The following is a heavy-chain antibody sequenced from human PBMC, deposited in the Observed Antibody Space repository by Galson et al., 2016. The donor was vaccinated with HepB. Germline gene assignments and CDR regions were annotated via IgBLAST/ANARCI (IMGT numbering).Heavy chain of an antibody. J-gene: IGHJ4*02. D-gene: IGHD6-19*01. CDR3: VGGIGWLPDY. V-gene: IGHV3-7*02. CDR1: GITLSAYW. CDR2: IEQDGSEI. Sequence: SLRLSCAGSGITLSAYWMNWVRQAPGKGLEWVANIEQDGSEINHADSVKGRFTISRDNAKNSAFLQMNSLRGEDTAVYYCVGGIGWLPDYWGQGTLVTVSS.